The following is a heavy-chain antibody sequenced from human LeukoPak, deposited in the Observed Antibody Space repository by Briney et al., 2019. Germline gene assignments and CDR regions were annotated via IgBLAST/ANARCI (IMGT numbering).Heavy chain of an antibody. CDR1: GFTFSSYA. V-gene: IGHV3-23*01. CDR2: ISGSGGST. CDR3: AKSLRWGIAAAALGIDY. D-gene: IGHD6-13*01. J-gene: IGHJ4*02. Sequence: PGGSLRLSCAASGFTFSSYAMSWVRQAPGKGLEWVSAISGSGGSTYYADSVKGRFTISRDNSKNTLYLQMNSLGAEDTAVYYCAKSLRWGIAAAALGIDYWGQGTLVTVSS.